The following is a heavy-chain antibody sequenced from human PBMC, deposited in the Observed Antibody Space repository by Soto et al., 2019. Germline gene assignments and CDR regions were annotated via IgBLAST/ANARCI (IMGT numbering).Heavy chain of an antibody. CDR2: ISSSGSTI. J-gene: IGHJ6*02. V-gene: IGHV3-48*03. CDR1: GFTVSSYE. CDR3: ARDYYRRIYYYYGMDV. D-gene: IGHD3-22*01. Sequence: LRLSCAASGFTVSSYEMNWVRQAPGKGLEWVSYISSSGSTIYYADSVKGRFTISRDNAKNSLYLQMNSLRAEDTAVYYCARDYYRRIYYYYGMDVWGQGTTVTVSS.